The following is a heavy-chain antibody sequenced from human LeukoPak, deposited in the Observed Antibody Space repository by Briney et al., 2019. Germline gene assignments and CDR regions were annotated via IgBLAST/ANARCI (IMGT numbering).Heavy chain of an antibody. J-gene: IGHJ4*02. V-gene: IGHV4-59*11. D-gene: IGHD6-19*01. Sequence: SETLSLTCTVSGDSISTHYWSWIRQPPGKGLQWIGYVYYSGSTDSNPSLKSRVTISTDTSKNQFSLRLTSVTAADTAVYYCARAEKAVTGTLDSWGQGTLITVSS. CDR1: GDSISTHY. CDR3: ARAEKAVTGTLDS. CDR2: VYYSGST.